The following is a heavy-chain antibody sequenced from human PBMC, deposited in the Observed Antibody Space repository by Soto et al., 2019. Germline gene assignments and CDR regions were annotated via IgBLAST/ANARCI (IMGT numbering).Heavy chain of an antibody. Sequence: QVQLQESGPGLVKPSQTLSLTCSVSGDSIRGGGHYWNWIRQFPGKGLEWIGYVYHSGSTHYNPSLRGRLTISIDTSKNQFSLRLISATAADTALYYCARDTGLAPTVWGYWGRGTQVTVSS. D-gene: IGHD7-27*01. J-gene: IGHJ4*03. CDR2: VYHSGST. V-gene: IGHV4-31*03. CDR1: GDSIRGGGHY. CDR3: ARDTGLAPTVWGY.